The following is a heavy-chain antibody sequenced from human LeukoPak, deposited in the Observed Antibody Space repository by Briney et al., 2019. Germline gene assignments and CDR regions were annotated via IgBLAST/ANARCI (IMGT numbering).Heavy chain of an antibody. J-gene: IGHJ6*02. Sequence: PLASVKVSCKASGYTFTSYGISWVRQAPGQGLEWMGWISAYNGNTNYAQKLQGRVTMTRNTSISTAYMELNSLRSEDTAVCYCATKPGVGPWDFWYYYGMDVWGQGTTVTVSS. CDR1: GYTFTSYG. CDR3: ATKPGVGPWDFWYYYGMDV. V-gene: IGHV1-18*01. CDR2: ISAYNGNT. D-gene: IGHD3-3*01.